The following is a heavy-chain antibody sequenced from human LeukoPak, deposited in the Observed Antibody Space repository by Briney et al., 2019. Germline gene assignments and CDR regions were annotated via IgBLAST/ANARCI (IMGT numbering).Heavy chain of an antibody. CDR3: ASPLYCSSTSCYDY. CDR1: GFTFSSYS. Sequence: GSLRLFCAGSGFTFSSYSMNWVRQAPGEGLEWVSSISSSSSYIYYADSVKGRFTISRDNAKNSLYLQMNSLRAEDTAVYYCASPLYCSSTSCYDYWGQGTLVTVSS. J-gene: IGHJ4*02. V-gene: IGHV3-21*01. CDR2: ISSSSSYI. D-gene: IGHD2-2*01.